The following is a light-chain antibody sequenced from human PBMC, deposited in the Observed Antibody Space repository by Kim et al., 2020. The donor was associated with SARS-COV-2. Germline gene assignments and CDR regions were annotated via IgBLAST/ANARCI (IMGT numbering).Light chain of an antibody. CDR1: TSNIGNNY. CDR2: DNN. CDR3: GTWDSSLNAVL. Sequence: QSVLTQPPSVSAAPGQKVTISCSGSTSNIGNNYVSWYQQLPGTAPKLLIYDNNKRPSRIPDRFSGSKSGTSATLGITGLQTWNEAYYSCGTWDSSLNAVLYGGGTQLTVL. J-gene: IGLJ2*01. V-gene: IGLV1-51*01.